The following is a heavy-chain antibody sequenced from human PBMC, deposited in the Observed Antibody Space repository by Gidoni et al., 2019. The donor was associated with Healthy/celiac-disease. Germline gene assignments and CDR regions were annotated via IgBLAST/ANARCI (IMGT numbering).Heavy chain of an antibody. Sequence: QVQLVQSGAEVQKPGSSVKVSSKASGGTFSSYAISWVRQAPGQGLEWMGGIIPILGTANYAQKFQGRVTITADKSTSTAYMELSSLRSEDTAVYYCARGLSGSYDFDYWGQGTLVTVSS. CDR3: ARGLSGSYDFDY. J-gene: IGHJ4*02. D-gene: IGHD1-26*01. V-gene: IGHV1-69*06. CDR1: GGTFSSYA. CDR2: IIPILGTA.